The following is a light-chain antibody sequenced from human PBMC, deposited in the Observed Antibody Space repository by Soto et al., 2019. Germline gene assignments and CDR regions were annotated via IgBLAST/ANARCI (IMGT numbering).Light chain of an antibody. Sequence: EIVLTQSPGTLSLSPGERATLSCRASQSISANYLAWYQQKPGQAPRLLIYGVSIGATGIPDRFAGSGSGPDFTLTISRLEPEDFAVYYCHQYGVSPKTFGQGTTVELK. CDR3: HQYGVSPKT. V-gene: IGKV3-20*01. CDR1: QSISANY. CDR2: GVS. J-gene: IGKJ1*01.